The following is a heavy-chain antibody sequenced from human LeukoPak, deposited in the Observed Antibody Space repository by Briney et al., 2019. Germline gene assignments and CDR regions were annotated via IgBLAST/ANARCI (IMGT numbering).Heavy chain of an antibody. J-gene: IGHJ3*02. CDR1: GFAFSSYS. D-gene: IGHD3-3*01. Sequence: GGSLRLSCAASGFAFSSYSMNWVRQAPGKGLEWVSSISSSSSYIYYADSVKGRFTISRDNAKNSLYLQMNSLRAEDTAVYYCARAYDFWSGYYHDAFDIWGQGTMVTVSS. V-gene: IGHV3-21*01. CDR2: ISSSSSYI. CDR3: ARAYDFWSGYYHDAFDI.